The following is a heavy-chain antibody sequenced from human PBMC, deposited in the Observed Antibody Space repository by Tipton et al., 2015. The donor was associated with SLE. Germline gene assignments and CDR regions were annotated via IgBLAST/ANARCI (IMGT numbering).Heavy chain of an antibody. CDR1: GFTFSSYG. J-gene: IGHJ6*02. D-gene: IGHD6-13*01. CDR2: IRYDGSNK. Sequence: SLRLSCAASGFTFSSYGMHWVRQAPGKGLEWVAFIRYDGSNKYYADSVKGRFTISRDNSKNTLYLQMNSLRAEDTAVYYCAKGAGSSSPYDVWGQGTTVTVSS. CDR3: AKGAGSSSPYDV. V-gene: IGHV3-30*02.